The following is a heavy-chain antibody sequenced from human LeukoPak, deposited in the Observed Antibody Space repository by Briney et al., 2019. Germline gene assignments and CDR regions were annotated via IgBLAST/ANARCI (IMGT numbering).Heavy chain of an antibody. CDR2: SNHSGNT. D-gene: IGHD6-19*01. J-gene: IGHJ4*02. Sequence: SETLSLTCAVYGGSFSGDYWSWIRQPPGKGLEWIGESNHSGNTNYNPSLKSRVTISVDTSKNQFSLKLSSVTAADTAMYYCARGTLYSGWSYYFDYWGQGSQVTVSS. V-gene: IGHV4-34*01. CDR3: ARGTLYSGWSYYFDY. CDR1: GGSFSGDY.